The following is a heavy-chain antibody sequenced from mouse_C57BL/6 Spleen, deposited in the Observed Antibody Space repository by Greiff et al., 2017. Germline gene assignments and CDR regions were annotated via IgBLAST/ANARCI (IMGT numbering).Heavy chain of an antibody. V-gene: IGHV1-54*01. CDR2: INPGSGGT. Sequence: VQLQQSGAELVRPGTSVKVSCKASGYAFTNYLIAWVKQRPGQGLEWIGVINPGSGGTNYNEKFKGKATLTADKSSSTAYMQLSSLTSEDSAVYFCARGGYYCNSFAYWGQGTLVTVSA. D-gene: IGHD2-1*01. CDR1: GYAFTNYL. J-gene: IGHJ3*01. CDR3: ARGGYYCNSFAY.